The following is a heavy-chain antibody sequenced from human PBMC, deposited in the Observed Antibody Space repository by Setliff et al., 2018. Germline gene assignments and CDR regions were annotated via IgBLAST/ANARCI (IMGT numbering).Heavy chain of an antibody. V-gene: IGHV3-30*02. Sequence: PGGSLRLSCAASGFTFSTYEMNWVRQAPGKGLDWVASVRFDGSYKVYADSVKGRFTISRDNSENTLFLQMTSLRPEDTGIYYCAKVKKPLIRGSGFDYWGRGTLVTVSS. CDR2: VRFDGSYK. CDR3: AKVKKPLIRGSGFDY. J-gene: IGHJ4*02. D-gene: IGHD2-8*01. CDR1: GFTFSTYE.